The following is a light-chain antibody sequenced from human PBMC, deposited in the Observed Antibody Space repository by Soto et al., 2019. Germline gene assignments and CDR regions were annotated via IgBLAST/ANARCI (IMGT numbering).Light chain of an antibody. J-gene: IGLJ3*02. Sequence: QSVLTQPPSVSGAPGQRVTIPCTGSSSNIGAGYAVHWYQQLPGTAPKLLIYGDINRPSGVPDRFSGSKSGTSASLAITGLQAEDEADYYCQSYDSSPSGWVFGGGTKLTVL. CDR3: QSYDSSPSGWV. V-gene: IGLV1-40*01. CDR2: GDI. CDR1: SSNIGAGYA.